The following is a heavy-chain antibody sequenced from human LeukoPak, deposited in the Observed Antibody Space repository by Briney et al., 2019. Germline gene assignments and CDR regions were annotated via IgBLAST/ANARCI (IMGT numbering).Heavy chain of an antibody. Sequence: SETLSLTCAVSGGSVNRGTFFWTWIRKPPGKGLEWIGYISNSGSTNYHPSLKSRVTISSDTSKTQFTLKLTSVTAADTAVYYCARVLYYDILTGYPNWFDPWGQGTLVTVSS. CDR1: GGSVNRGTFF. D-gene: IGHD3-9*01. CDR3: ARVLYYDILTGYPNWFDP. CDR2: ISNSGST. J-gene: IGHJ5*02. V-gene: IGHV4-61*01.